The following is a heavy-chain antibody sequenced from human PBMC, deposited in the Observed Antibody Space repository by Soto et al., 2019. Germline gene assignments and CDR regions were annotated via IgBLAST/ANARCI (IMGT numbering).Heavy chain of an antibody. V-gene: IGHV4-34*01. CDR2: INHSGST. CDR3: ARGSTISHNWFDP. Sequence: QVQLQQWGAGLLKPSETLSLTCAVYGGSFSGYYWSWIRQPPGKGLERIGEINHSGSTNYNPSLKSRVTISVDTSKNQFSLKLSSVTAADTAVYYCARGSTISHNWFDPWGQGTLVTVSS. J-gene: IGHJ5*02. CDR1: GGSFSGYY. D-gene: IGHD3-3*01.